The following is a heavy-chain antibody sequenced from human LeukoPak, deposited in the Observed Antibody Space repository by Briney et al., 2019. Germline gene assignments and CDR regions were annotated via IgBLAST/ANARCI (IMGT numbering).Heavy chain of an antibody. CDR3: ARGDIVVVPAAPGVFWFDP. CDR2: INHSGST. V-gene: IGHV4-34*01. CDR1: GGSFSGYY. J-gene: IGHJ5*02. D-gene: IGHD2-2*01. Sequence: SSETLSLTCAVYGGSFSGYYWSWIRQPPGKGLEWIGEINHSGSTDYNPSLKSRVTISVDTSKNQFSLKLSSVTAADTAVYYCARGDIVVVPAAPGVFWFDPWGQGILVTVSS.